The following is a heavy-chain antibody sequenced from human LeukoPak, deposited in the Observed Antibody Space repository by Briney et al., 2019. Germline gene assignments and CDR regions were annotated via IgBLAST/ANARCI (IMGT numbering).Heavy chain of an antibody. Sequence: GGSLTLSCAASGLSFSSFAMSWVRQAPARGLEWLSSMKGTGETFYADSVRGRCTLFRDGSRNTVYFQLNNLMVEDTAVYYCARASWVSTADAVRWGQGTVVTVSS. CDR3: ARASWVSTADAVR. D-gene: IGHD3-16*01. CDR1: GLSFSSFA. CDR2: MKGTGET. V-gene: IGHV3-23*01. J-gene: IGHJ4*02.